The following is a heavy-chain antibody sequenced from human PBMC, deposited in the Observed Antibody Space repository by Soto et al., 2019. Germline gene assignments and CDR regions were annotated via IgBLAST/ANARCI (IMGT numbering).Heavy chain of an antibody. Sequence: SETLSLTCAVYGGSFSGYYWSWIRQPPGKGLEWMGNIYYSGSTHYTPSLKSRLTISLDTSKNQLSLKMNSVTAADTAVYYCARLCISTSCYIRGLDPWGQGTLVTVSS. J-gene: IGHJ5*02. V-gene: IGHV4-34*09. CDR3: ARLCISTSCYIRGLDP. CDR1: GGSFSGYY. CDR2: IYYSGST. D-gene: IGHD2-2*02.